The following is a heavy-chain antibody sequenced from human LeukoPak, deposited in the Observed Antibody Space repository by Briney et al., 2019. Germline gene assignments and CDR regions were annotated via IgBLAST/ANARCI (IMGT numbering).Heavy chain of an antibody. CDR3: ARAPNLGYCSGGSCYSGNWFDP. J-gene: IGHJ5*02. D-gene: IGHD2-15*01. CDR2: INHSGST. CDR1: GGSFSGYY. V-gene: IGHV4-34*01. Sequence: SETLSLTCAVYGGSFSGYYWSWIRQPPGKGLEWIGEINHSGSTNYNPSLKSRVTISVDTSKNQFSLKLSSVTAADTAVYCCARAPNLGYCSGGSCYSGNWFDPWGQGTLVTVSS.